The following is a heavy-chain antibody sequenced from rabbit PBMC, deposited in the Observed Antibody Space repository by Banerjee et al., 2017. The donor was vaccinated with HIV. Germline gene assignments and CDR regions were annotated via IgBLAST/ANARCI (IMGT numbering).Heavy chain of an antibody. CDR2: IDPVFGST. CDR1: GFDFSSYG. J-gene: IGHJ4*01. Sequence: QEQLVESGGGLVQPGGSLKLSCKASGFDFSSYGVSWVRQAPGKGLEWIGYIDPVFGSTYYASWVNGRFTISSHNAQNTLYLQLNSLTAADTATYFCVRDVVVAGGGYGLWGPGTLVTVS. CDR3: VRDVVVAGGGYGL. D-gene: IGHD4-1*01. V-gene: IGHV1S47*01.